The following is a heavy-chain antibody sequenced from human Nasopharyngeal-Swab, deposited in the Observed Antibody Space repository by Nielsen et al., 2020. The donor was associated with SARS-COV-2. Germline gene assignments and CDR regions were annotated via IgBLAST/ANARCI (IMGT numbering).Heavy chain of an antibody. V-gene: IGHV3-53*01. CDR3: ARGVGVDDFWSGRFDY. D-gene: IGHD3-3*01. J-gene: IGHJ4*02. CDR2: IYSAGQT. CDR1: GFTVSGNF. Sequence: LSLTCAASGFTVSGNFMTWIRQAPGKGLEWVSVIYSAGQTNYADSVKGRFTISRDNSKNTLYLQMSSLRAEDTAVYYCARGVGVDDFWSGRFDYWGQGTLVTVSS.